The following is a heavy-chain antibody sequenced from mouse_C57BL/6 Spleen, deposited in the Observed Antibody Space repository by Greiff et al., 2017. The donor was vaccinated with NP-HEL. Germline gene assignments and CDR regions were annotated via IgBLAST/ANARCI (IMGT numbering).Heavy chain of an antibody. CDR1: GYTFTEYT. J-gene: IGHJ1*03. V-gene: IGHV1-62-2*01. CDR3: ARHESIYYDVRNWYFDV. CDR2: FYPGSGSI. D-gene: IGHD1-1*01. Sequence: VMLVESGAELVKPGASVKLSCTASGYTFTEYTIHWVKQRSGQGLEWIGWFYPGSGSIKYNEKFKDKATLTADKSSSTVYMELSRLTSEDSAVYCCARHESIYYDVRNWYFDVWGTGTTVTVSS.